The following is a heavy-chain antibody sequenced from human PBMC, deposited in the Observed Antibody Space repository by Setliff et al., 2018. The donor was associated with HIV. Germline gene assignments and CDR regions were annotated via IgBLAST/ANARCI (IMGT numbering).Heavy chain of an antibody. Sequence: ASVKVSCKVSGYTLTELSMHWVRQAPGKGLEWMGGFDPEDGETIYAQKFQGRVTMNEDTSTDTAYMELRSLRSEDTAVYYCATWEIAVAGTGFDYWGQGTLVTVSS. J-gene: IGHJ4*02. CDR1: GYTLTELS. V-gene: IGHV1-24*01. D-gene: IGHD6-19*01. CDR3: ATWEIAVAGTGFDY. CDR2: FDPEDGET.